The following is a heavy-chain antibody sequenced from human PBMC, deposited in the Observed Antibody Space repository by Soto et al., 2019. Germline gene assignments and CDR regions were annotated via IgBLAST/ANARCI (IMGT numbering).Heavy chain of an antibody. CDR2: ISGSSSTT. V-gene: IGHV3-48*02. J-gene: IGHJ4*02. CDR3: TRNGYVAVDY. CDR1: GFTFSSYS. D-gene: IGHD5-18*01. Sequence: EVELVESGGNLVQPGGSLRLSCAASGFTFSSYSMNWVRQAPGKGLEWVSYISGSSSTTYYADSVKGRFTISRDNAKTSLSLQMHSLRHEDTAVYYSTRNGYVAVDYWGQGTRVTVSS.